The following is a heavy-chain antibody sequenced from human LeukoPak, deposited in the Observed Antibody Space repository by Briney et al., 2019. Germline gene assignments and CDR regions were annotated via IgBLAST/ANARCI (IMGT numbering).Heavy chain of an antibody. CDR2: ISYSGST. J-gene: IGHJ4*02. CDR1: GGSISSYY. Sequence: SETLSLTCSVSGGSISSYYWSWIRQSPEKGLEWIGYISYSGSTNYNPSLKSRVSISVDTSKNQFSLKLSSVTAADTAVYYCVRVSWPPGTRWYYFDYWGQGTLVTVSS. CDR3: VRVSWPPGTRWYYFDY. D-gene: IGHD4-17*01. V-gene: IGHV4-59*01.